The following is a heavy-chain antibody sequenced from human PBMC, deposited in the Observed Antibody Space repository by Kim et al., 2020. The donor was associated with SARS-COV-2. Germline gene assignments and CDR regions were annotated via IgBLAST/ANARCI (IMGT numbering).Heavy chain of an antibody. CDR3: ASLAAGYGLDV. CDR2: IYYTGNT. V-gene: IGHV4-59*01. J-gene: IGHJ6*02. Sequence: SETLSLTCDVSGDSIKYFYWSWIRQPPGKGLEWIGYIYYTGNTNYNPSLKSRVTISVDTSKNQFSLKLNSVTTADTAAYYCASLAAGYGLDVWGQGAAVTVPS. CDR1: GDSIKYFY. D-gene: IGHD6-13*01.